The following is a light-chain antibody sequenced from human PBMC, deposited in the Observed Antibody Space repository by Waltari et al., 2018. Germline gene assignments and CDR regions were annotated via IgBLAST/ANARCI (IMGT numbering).Light chain of an antibody. CDR2: GAS. J-gene: IGKJ1*01. CDR1: QSVGSN. CDR3: QQYDKWLWT. Sequence: PATLSVSPGERATLSCRASQSVGSNLAWYQQKPGQAPALLIFGASTRAPAIPARFSGRGSGTEFTLTISSLQSEDFAVYFCQQYDKWLWTFGQGTTVEIK. V-gene: IGKV3-15*01.